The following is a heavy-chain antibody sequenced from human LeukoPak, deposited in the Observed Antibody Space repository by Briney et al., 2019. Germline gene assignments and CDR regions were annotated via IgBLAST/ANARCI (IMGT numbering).Heavy chain of an antibody. J-gene: IGHJ4*02. D-gene: IGHD4-17*01. V-gene: IGHV4-59*01. CDR3: ARRSYGDYDPLDY. Sequence: PSETLSLTCTVSGGSISSYYWSWIRQPPGKGLEWIGYIYYSGSTNYNPSLKSRVTISVDTSKNQFSLKLSSVTAADTAVYYCARRSYGDYDPLDYWGQGALVTVSS. CDR2: IYYSGST. CDR1: GGSISSYY.